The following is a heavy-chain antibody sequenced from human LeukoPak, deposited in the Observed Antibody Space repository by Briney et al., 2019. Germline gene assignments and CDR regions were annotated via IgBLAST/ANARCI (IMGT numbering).Heavy chain of an antibody. CDR3: ARCSSTSLNWFDP. D-gene: IGHD2-2*01. V-gene: IGHV1-2*02. Sequence: GASVKVSCKASGYTFTGYYMHWVRQAPGQGLEWMGWINPNSGGTNYAQKFQGRVTMTRDTSISTAYMELSRLRSDDTAVYYCARCSSTSLNWFDPWGQGTLVTVSS. CDR2: INPNSGGT. CDR1: GYTFTGYY. J-gene: IGHJ5*02.